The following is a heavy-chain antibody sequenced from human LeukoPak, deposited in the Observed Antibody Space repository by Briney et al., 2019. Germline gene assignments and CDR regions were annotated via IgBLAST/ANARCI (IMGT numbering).Heavy chain of an antibody. CDR3: ARRRMVRGVTSYYFDY. CDR1: GYSFTSYW. CDR2: IYPGDSDT. D-gene: IGHD3-10*01. J-gene: IGHJ4*02. V-gene: IGHV5-51*01. Sequence: GESLKISCKGSGYSFTSYWIGWVRQMPGKGLEWMGIIYPGDSDTRYSPSFQGQVTISADKSISTAYLQWSSLKASDTAMYYCARRRMVRGVTSYYFDYWGQGTLVIVSS.